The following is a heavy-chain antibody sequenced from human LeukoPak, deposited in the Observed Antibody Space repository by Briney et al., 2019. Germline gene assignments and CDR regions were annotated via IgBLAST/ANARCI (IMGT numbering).Heavy chain of an antibody. CDR3: ARVRIGSGWFYFDY. D-gene: IGHD6-19*01. CDR1: GFTFSGYW. CDR2: IKQDGSEK. Sequence: GGSLRLSCAASGFTFSGYWMTWVRQAPGKGLGWVANIKQDGSEKYYVDSMKGRFTISRDNTKTSLYLQMNSLRVEDTAVYYCARVRIGSGWFYFDYWAQGTLVTVSS. J-gene: IGHJ4*02. V-gene: IGHV3-7*01.